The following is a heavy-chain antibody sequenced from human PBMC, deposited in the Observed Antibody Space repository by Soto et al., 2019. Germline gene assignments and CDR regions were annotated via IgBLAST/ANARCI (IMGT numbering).Heavy chain of an antibody. V-gene: IGHV4-30-4*01. CDR3: ANRPAKTRNYYYGMDV. CDR1: GGSISSGDYY. J-gene: IGHJ6*02. CDR2: IYYSGST. Sequence: PSETLSLTCTVSGGSISSGDYYWSWIRQPPGKGLEWIGYIYYSGSTYYNPSLKSRVTISVDTSKNQFSLKLSSVTAADTAVYYCANRPAKTRNYYYGMDVWGQGTTVPV.